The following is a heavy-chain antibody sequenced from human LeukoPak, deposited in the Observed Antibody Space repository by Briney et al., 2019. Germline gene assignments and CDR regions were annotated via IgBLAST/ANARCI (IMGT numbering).Heavy chain of an antibody. CDR3: ARRLPVAGDYYYYGMDV. CDR1: GGTFSSYA. D-gene: IGHD6-19*01. J-gene: IGHJ6*02. Sequence: ASVKVSCKASGGTFSSYAISWVRQAPGQGLEWMGIINPSGGSTSYARKFQGRVTMTRDTSTSTVYMELSSLRSEDTAVYYCARRLPVAGDYYYYGMDVWGQGTTVTVSS. CDR2: INPSGGST. V-gene: IGHV1-46*01.